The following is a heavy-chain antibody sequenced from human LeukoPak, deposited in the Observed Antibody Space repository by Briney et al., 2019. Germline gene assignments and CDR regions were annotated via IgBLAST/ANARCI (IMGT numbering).Heavy chain of an antibody. Sequence: PGGSLRLSCAASGFTFSSYGMHWVRQAPGKGLEWVAVIWYDGSNKYYADSVKGRFTISRDNSKNTLYLQMDSLRAEDTAVYYCAKDRVYSSSWYGGLDYWGQGTLVTVSS. CDR2: IWYDGSNK. CDR1: GFTFSSYG. J-gene: IGHJ4*02. CDR3: AKDRVYSSSWYGGLDY. V-gene: IGHV3-33*06. D-gene: IGHD6-13*01.